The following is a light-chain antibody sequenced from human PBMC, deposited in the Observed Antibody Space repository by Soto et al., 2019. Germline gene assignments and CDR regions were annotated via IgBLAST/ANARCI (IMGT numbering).Light chain of an antibody. J-gene: IGKJ1*01. CDR1: QSVTSY. V-gene: IGKV3-11*01. CDR2: DAS. CDR3: QQYGSSPWT. Sequence: IVLAQSPATLSLSPGERATLFCRASQSVTSYLAWYQQKPGTAPRLLIYDASNRASGIPARFSGSGSGTEFTLTINSLQSEDFVVYYCQQYGSSPWTFGQGTKVDI.